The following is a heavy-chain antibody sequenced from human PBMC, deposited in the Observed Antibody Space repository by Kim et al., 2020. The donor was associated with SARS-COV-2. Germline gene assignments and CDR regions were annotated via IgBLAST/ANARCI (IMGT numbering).Heavy chain of an antibody. Sequence: PSLKSRVTISVDTSKNQFSLKLSSVTAADTAVYYCARRHYKRNLQLGFDPWGQGTLVTVSS. V-gene: IGHV4-39*07. D-gene: IGHD1-1*01. J-gene: IGHJ5*02. CDR3: ARRHYKRNLQLGFDP.